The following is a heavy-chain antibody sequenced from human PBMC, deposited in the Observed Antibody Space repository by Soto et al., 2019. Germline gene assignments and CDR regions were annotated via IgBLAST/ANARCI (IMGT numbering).Heavy chain of an antibody. CDR3: ARIRYYFDY. CDR2: IYHSGST. Sequence: SETLSLTCAVSGGSISSGGYSWSWIRQPPGKGLEWIGYIYHSGSTYYNPSLKSRVTISVDTSKNQFSLKLSSVTAADTAVYYCARIRYYFDYWGQGTLVTVSS. V-gene: IGHV4-30-2*01. J-gene: IGHJ4*02. CDR1: GGSISSGGYS.